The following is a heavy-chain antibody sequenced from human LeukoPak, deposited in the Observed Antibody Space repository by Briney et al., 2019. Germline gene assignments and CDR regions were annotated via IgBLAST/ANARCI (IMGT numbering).Heavy chain of an antibody. V-gene: IGHV3-23*01. CDR1: GFTFSSYG. J-gene: IGHJ4*02. Sequence: TGGSLRLSCAASGFTFSSYGMSWVRQAPGKGLEWVSAISGSGGSTYYADSVKGRFTISRDNSKNTLYLQMNSLRAEDTAVYYCAKSRAYYYDSSGYPELGDYWGQGTLVTVSS. CDR3: AKSRAYYYDSSGYPELGDY. D-gene: IGHD3-22*01. CDR2: ISGSGGST.